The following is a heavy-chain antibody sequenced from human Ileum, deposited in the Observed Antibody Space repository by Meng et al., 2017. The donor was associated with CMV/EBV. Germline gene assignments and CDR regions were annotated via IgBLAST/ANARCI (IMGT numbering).Heavy chain of an antibody. V-gene: IGHV4-28*05. CDR2: IYYSGSI. CDR1: GYSISSSNW. D-gene: IGHD2-2*01. Sequence: SETLSLTCTVSGYSISSSNWWGWIRQPPGKGLEWIGYIYYSGSIYHNPSLKSRVTLSVDTSKNRFSLRLSSVTAVDTAVYYCARASAQLLWGDAFDIWGQGTTVTVSS. J-gene: IGHJ3*02. CDR3: ARASAQLLWGDAFDI.